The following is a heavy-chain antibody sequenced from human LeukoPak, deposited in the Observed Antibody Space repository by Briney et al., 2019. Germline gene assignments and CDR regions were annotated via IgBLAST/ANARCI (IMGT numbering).Heavy chain of an antibody. Sequence: SVKVSCKASGGTFSSYTISWVRQAPGQGLEWMGRIIPILGIANYAQKFQGRVTITADKSTSTAYMELSSLRSEDTAVYYCAREIAARPYWYFNLWGRGTLVTVSS. V-gene: IGHV1-69*04. CDR1: GGTFSSYT. D-gene: IGHD6-6*01. CDR2: IIPILGIA. CDR3: AREIAARPYWYFNL. J-gene: IGHJ2*01.